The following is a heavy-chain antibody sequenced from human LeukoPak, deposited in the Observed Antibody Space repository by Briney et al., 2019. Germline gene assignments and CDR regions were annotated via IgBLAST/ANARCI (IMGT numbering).Heavy chain of an antibody. Sequence: SETLSLTCTVSGYSISNGYYWSWVRQPPGKGLEWIGFVYYTGSTNYSPSLKSRVTISVDTSKNQFSLKLSSVTAADTAVYYCARRAYYYGSGSYSPNYWGQGTLVTVSS. D-gene: IGHD3-10*01. CDR3: ARRAYYYGSGSYSPNY. V-gene: IGHV4-59*12. CDR2: VYYTGST. CDR1: GYSISNGYY. J-gene: IGHJ4*02.